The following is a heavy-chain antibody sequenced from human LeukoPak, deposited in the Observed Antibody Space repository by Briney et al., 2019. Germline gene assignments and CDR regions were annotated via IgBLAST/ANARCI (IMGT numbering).Heavy chain of an antibody. Sequence: GGSLRLSCIASGFTLGSYWMHWVRQAPGKGLVWVSLINTDGTNTNYADSVKGRFTISRDNSKNTLYLQMNSLRAEDTAVYYCAKEGGTGTRFDYWGQGTLVTVSS. D-gene: IGHD1-7*01. CDR2: INTDGTNT. CDR1: GFTLGSYW. V-gene: IGHV3-74*01. CDR3: AKEGGTGTRFDY. J-gene: IGHJ4*02.